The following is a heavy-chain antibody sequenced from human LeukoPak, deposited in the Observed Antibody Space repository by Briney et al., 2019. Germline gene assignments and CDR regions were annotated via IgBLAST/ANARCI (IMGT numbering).Heavy chain of an antibody. Sequence: SETLSLTCTASGGSISSYYWNWIRQPPGKGLEWIGNIYHSGTTYYNPSLKSRATISVDTSKNQFSLKLSSVTAADTAVYFCARRSSGSYLDPWGQGTLVTVSS. CDR2: IYHSGTT. D-gene: IGHD1-26*01. CDR1: GGSISSYY. J-gene: IGHJ5*02. V-gene: IGHV4-59*08. CDR3: ARRSSGSYLDP.